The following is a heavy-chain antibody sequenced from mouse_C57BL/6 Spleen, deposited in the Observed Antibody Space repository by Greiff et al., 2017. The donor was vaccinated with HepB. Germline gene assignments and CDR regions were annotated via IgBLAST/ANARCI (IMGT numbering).Heavy chain of an antibody. D-gene: IGHD2-5*01. J-gene: IGHJ2*01. CDR3: ARTDYSNYYFDY. CDR2: IYPRSGNT. CDR1: GYTFTSYG. V-gene: IGHV1-81*01. Sequence: QVQLKQSGAELARPGASVKLSCKASGYTFTSYGISWVKQRTGQGLEWIGEIYPRSGNTYYNEKFKGKATLTADKSSSTAYMELRSLTSEDSAVYFCARTDYSNYYFDYWGQGTTLTVSS.